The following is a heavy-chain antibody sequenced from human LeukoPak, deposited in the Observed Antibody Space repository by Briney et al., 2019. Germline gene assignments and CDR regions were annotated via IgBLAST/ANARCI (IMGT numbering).Heavy chain of an antibody. CDR1: GFTVSSNY. CDR2: IYSGGST. J-gene: IGHJ6*03. V-gene: IGHV3-53*01. D-gene: IGHD6-19*01. CDR3: ARENNIAVAGYYYYYMDV. Sequence: PGGSLRLSCAASGFTVSSNYMSWVRQAPGKGLEWVSVIYSGGSTYYADSVKGRFTISRDNSKNSLYLQMNSLRAEDTAVYYCARENNIAVAGYYYYYMDVWGKGTTVTVSS.